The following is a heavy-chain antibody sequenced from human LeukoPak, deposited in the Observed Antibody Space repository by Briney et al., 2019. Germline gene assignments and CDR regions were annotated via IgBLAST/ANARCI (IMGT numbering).Heavy chain of an antibody. D-gene: IGHD2-21*01. Sequence: ASVKVSCKASGYTFTSYDINWVRQATGQGLEWMGWMNPNSGNTGFAQKFQGRVTMTTNTSISTAYMELSSLRPEDAAVYYCASPIVVVVATTGVDAFDIWGQGTMVTVSS. CDR1: GYTFTSYD. CDR3: ASPIVVVVATTGVDAFDI. J-gene: IGHJ3*02. V-gene: IGHV1-8*01. CDR2: MNPNSGNT.